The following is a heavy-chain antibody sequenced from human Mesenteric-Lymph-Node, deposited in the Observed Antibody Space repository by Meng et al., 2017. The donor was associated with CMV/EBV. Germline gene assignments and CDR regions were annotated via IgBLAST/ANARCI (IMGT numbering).Heavy chain of an antibody. CDR1: GGSISSGRDY. Sequence: SGGSISSGRDYWTWIRQPPGKGLEWIGYIHHSASSNYNTSLKSRLTISVDTSKNQFSLELRSVTAADTALYYCARGPHYYGSGSYDYWGQGTLVTVSS. J-gene: IGHJ4*02. D-gene: IGHD3-10*01. CDR3: ARGPHYYGSGSYDY. V-gene: IGHV4-61*01. CDR2: IHHSASS.